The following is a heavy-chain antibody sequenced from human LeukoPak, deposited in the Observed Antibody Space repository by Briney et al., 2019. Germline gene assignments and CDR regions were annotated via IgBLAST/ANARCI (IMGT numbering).Heavy chain of an antibody. CDR3: ARSGYSNFDY. V-gene: IGHV4-61*02. Sequence: KPSQTLSLTCTVSGGSLSSGSDYWSWIRQSAGKGLEWIGRIYASGSTNYNPSLKSRVTISVDTSKNQSSLKLSSVTAADTAVYYCARSGYSNFDYWGQGTLVTVSS. CDR2: IYASGST. J-gene: IGHJ4*02. D-gene: IGHD3-3*01. CDR1: GGSLSSGSDY.